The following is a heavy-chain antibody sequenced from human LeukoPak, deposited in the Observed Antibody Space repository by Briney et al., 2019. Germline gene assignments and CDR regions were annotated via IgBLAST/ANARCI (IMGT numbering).Heavy chain of an antibody. CDR3: AREYCSGGSCYYNTLLDY. Sequence: SETLSLTCAVYGGSFSGYYWSWIRQPPGKGLEWIGEINHSGSTNYNPSLKSRVTISVDTSKNQFSLKLSSVTAADTAVYYCAREYCSGGSCYYNTLLDYWGQGTLVTVSS. V-gene: IGHV4-34*01. CDR2: INHSGST. J-gene: IGHJ4*02. CDR1: GGSFSGYY. D-gene: IGHD2-15*01.